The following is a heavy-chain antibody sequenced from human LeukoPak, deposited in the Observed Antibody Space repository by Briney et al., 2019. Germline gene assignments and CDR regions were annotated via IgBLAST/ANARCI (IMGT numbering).Heavy chain of an antibody. V-gene: IGHV3-7*04. D-gene: IGHD5-18*01. Sequence: GGSLRLSCAASGFTFSDYWMSWVQQAPGKGLEWVANIQQDGSENYYVDSVKGRFTISRDNAKKSLFLQVSSLRGEDTAVYYCARDRGFSYGIDFWGQGTLVTVSS. CDR2: IQQDGSEN. CDR3: ARDRGFSYGIDF. CDR1: GFTFSDYW. J-gene: IGHJ4*02.